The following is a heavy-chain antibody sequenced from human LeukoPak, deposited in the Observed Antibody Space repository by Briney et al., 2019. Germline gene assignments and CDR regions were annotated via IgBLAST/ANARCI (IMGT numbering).Heavy chain of an antibody. V-gene: IGHV3-21*01. D-gene: IGHD5-18*01. J-gene: IGHJ4*02. Sequence: GGSLRLSCAASGFTFSSYIMNWVRQAPGKGLEWVSSISSSSSYIYYADSVKGRFTISRDNAKNSLYLQMNSLRAEDTAVYYCARSISYGNYGGYWGQGTLVTVSS. CDR2: ISSSSSYI. CDR1: GFTFSSYI. CDR3: ARSISYGNYGGY.